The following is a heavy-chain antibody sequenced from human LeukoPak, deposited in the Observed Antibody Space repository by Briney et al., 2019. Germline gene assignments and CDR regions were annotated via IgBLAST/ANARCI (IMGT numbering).Heavy chain of an antibody. D-gene: IGHD2-2*01. CDR2: IRSKAYGGST. J-gene: IGHJ4*02. CDR1: GFTFGDYA. Sequence: GGSLRLSCTASGFTFGDYAMSWVRQAPGKGLEWVGFIRSKAYGGSTEYAASVKGRFTISRDDSKSIAYLQMNSLTTEDTAVYYCTRAPGYCSSTSCQGDGYYFDYWGQGTLVTVSS. CDR3: TRAPGYCSSTSCQGDGYYFDY. V-gene: IGHV3-49*04.